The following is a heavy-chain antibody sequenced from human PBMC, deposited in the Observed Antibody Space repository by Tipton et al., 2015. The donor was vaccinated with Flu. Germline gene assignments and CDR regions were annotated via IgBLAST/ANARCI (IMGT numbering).Heavy chain of an antibody. J-gene: IGHJ5*01. Sequence: TLSLTCSVSGGPITSSRYYWVWIRQPPRRPLEWVGSIYYTGYSYDNPSLKSLLAMSIDTAQSLFSLRLSAMSSANTAVYYCAKVKFVWVDSWAQGTLVTVSS. CDR2: IYYTGYS. CDR1: GGPITSSRYY. CDR3: AKVKFVWVDS. V-gene: IGHV4-39*07.